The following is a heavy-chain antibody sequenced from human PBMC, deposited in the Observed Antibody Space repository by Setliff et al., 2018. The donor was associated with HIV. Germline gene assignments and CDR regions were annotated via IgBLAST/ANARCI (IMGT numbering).Heavy chain of an antibody. CDR1: GGSLSGYS. CDR2: INNSGNT. CDR3: AHTITDYWYFDV. V-gene: IGHV4-34*01. J-gene: IGHJ2*01. Sequence: SETLSLTCAVYGGSLSGYSWSWIRQSPGKGLEWIGEINNSGNTNCNPSLKSRVTITKDTSKNQVKLTMTNMDPVDTATFYCAHTITDYWYFDVWGRGTLVTVSS. D-gene: IGHD3-10*01.